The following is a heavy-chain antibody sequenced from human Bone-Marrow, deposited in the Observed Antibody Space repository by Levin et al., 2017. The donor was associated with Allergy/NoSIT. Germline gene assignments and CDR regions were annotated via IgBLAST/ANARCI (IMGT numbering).Heavy chain of an antibody. Sequence: SETLSLTCTVSGGSISSYYWSWIRQPPGKGLEWIGYIYYSGSTNYNPSLKSRVTISVDTSKNQFSLKLSSVTAADTAVYYCARIPSGEQQLDNYNHYYMDVWGKGTTVTVSS. D-gene: IGHD6-13*01. CDR2: IYYSGST. CDR3: ARIPSGEQQLDNYNHYYMDV. CDR1: GGSISSYY. V-gene: IGHV4-59*01. J-gene: IGHJ6*03.